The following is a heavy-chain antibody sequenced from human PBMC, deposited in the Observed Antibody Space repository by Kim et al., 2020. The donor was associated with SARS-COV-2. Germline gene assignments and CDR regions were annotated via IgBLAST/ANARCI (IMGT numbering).Heavy chain of an antibody. CDR3: ARVSGSPYGMDV. D-gene: IGHD1-26*01. V-gene: IGHV1-18*01. Sequence: NYARKLQGRVTMTTDTSTSTVYMELRSLRSDDTAVYYCARVSGSPYGMDVWGQGTTVTVSS. J-gene: IGHJ6*02.